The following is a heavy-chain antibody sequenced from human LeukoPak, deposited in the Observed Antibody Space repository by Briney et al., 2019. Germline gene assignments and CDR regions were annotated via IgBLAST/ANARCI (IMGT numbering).Heavy chain of an antibody. CDR2: INHSGST. Sequence: QSSETLSLTCTVSGGSISSSSYYWSWIRQPPGKGLEWIGEINHSGSTNYNPSLKSRVTISVDTSKNQFSLKLSSVTAADTAVYYCARSYSSSFDYWGQGTLVTVSS. CDR1: GGSISSSSYY. D-gene: IGHD6-13*01. V-gene: IGHV4-39*07. CDR3: ARSYSSSFDY. J-gene: IGHJ4*02.